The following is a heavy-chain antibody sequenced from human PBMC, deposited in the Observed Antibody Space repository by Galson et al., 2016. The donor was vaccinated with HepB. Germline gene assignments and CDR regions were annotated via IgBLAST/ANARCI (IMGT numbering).Heavy chain of an antibody. V-gene: IGHV3-7*01. CDR1: GFTFSSSW. D-gene: IGHD3-10*01. CDR3: ARGRGRAFGELGD. Sequence: SLRLSCAASGFTFSSSWMSWVRQAPGKGLEWVANIKEDGSETYYVASVKGRFTISRDNAKNSLYLQMNNLRVEDTAIYYCARGRGRAFGELGDWGQGTPVTVSS. J-gene: IGHJ4*02. CDR2: IKEDGSET.